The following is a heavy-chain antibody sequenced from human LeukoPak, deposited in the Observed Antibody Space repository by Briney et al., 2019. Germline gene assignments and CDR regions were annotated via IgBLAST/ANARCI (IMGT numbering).Heavy chain of an antibody. Sequence: ASVKVSCKASGYTFTSYGISWVRQAPGQGLEWMGWISAYNGNTNYAQKLQGRVTMTTDTSASTAYMELRSLRSDDTAVYYCARVELRFLEWLNGYYYYYMDVWGKGTTVTVSS. V-gene: IGHV1-18*01. J-gene: IGHJ6*03. CDR2: ISAYNGNT. CDR3: ARVELRFLEWLNGYYYYYMDV. D-gene: IGHD3-3*01. CDR1: GYTFTSYG.